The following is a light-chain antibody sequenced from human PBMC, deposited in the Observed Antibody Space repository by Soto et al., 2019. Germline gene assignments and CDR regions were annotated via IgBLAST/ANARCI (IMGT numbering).Light chain of an antibody. CDR3: QQYYDFRT. V-gene: IGKV1-5*01. Sequence: DIQVTQSPSTLSASVGDRVTITCRASQSISTWLAWYQQKPGKAPKLLIYDASSLEVGVPSRFSGSGSRTEFTLTISSLQPDDYGTYYCQQYYDFRTFGQGTKWISN. CDR2: DAS. J-gene: IGKJ1*01. CDR1: QSISTW.